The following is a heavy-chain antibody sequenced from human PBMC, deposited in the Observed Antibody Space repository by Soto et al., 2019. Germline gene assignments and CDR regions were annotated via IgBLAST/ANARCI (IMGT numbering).Heavy chain of an antibody. CDR3: ARGMKGIVGAAPHYYYMDV. D-gene: IGHD1-26*01. CDR2: INHSGIT. V-gene: IGHV4-34*01. CDR1: GGSFSGYY. Sequence: PSETLSLTCAVYGGSFSGYYWSWIRQPPGKGLEWIGEINHSGITNYNPSLKSRVTISVDTSKNQFSLKLSSVTAADTAVYYCARGMKGIVGAAPHYYYMDVWGKGTTVTVSS. J-gene: IGHJ6*03.